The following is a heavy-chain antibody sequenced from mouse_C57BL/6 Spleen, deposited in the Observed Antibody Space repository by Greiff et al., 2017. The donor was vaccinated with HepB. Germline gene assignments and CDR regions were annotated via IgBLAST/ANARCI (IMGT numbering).Heavy chain of an antibody. Sequence: QVHVKQSGAELVRPGASVTLSCKASGYTFTDYEMHWVKQTPVHGLEWIGAIDPETGGTAYNQKFKGKAILTADKSSSTAYMELRSLTSEDSAVYYCTRRRVDGYYAMDYWGQGTSVTVSS. CDR1: GYTFTDYE. D-gene: IGHD2-3*01. V-gene: IGHV1-15*01. CDR2: IDPETGGT. J-gene: IGHJ4*01. CDR3: TRRRVDGYYAMDY.